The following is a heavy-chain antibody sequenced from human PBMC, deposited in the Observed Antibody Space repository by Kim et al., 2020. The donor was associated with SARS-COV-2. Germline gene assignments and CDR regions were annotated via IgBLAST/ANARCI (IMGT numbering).Heavy chain of an antibody. J-gene: IGHJ4*02. D-gene: IGHD1-26*01. CDR3: ASRRYTGTYYYFDY. V-gene: IGHV3-74*01. CDR1: GFTFSSYW. CDR2: INSDGGTT. Sequence: EGSLRLSCAASGFTFSSYWMHWVRQAPGKVLVWVSRINSDGGTTSYADSVKGRFTISRDNAKSTLYLQMNSLRAEDTAVYYCASRRYTGTYYYFDYWGQGTLVTVSS.